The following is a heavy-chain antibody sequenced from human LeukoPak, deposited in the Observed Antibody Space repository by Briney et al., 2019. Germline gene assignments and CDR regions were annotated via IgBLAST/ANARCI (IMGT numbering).Heavy chain of an antibody. CDR3: ARSWAHTLLP. Sequence: PSETLSLTCAVYGGSFSGYYWSWIRQPPGKGLEWIGEINHSGSTNYNPSLKSRVTISVDTSKNQFSLKLSSVTAADTAVYYCARSWAHTLLPWGQETLVTVSS. CDR1: GGSFSGYY. D-gene: IGHD3-10*01. J-gene: IGHJ5*02. V-gene: IGHV4-34*01. CDR2: INHSGST.